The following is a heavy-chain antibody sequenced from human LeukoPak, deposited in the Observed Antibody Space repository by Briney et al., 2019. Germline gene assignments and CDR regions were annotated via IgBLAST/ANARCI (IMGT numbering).Heavy chain of an antibody. CDR1: GGSISSYY. V-gene: IGHV4-59*12. Sequence: SETLSLTCTVSGGSISSYYWSWIRQPPGKGLEWIGYIYYSGSTNYNPSLKSRVTISVDTSKNQFSLKLSSVTAADTAVYYCARGPRARLRFLEWLSWFDPWGQGTLVTVSS. CDR2: IYYSGST. J-gene: IGHJ5*02. CDR3: ARGPRARLRFLEWLSWFDP. D-gene: IGHD3-3*01.